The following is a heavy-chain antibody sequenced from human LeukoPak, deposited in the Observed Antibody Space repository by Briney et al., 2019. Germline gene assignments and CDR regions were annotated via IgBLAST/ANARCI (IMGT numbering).Heavy chain of an antibody. Sequence: GGSLRLSCAASGFTFSSYSMSWVRQAPGKGLEWVSAISGSGGSTYYADSVKGRFTISRDNSKNTLYLQMNSLRAEDTAVYYCAKGDDSSGYYLAYFDYWGQGTLVTVSS. CDR2: ISGSGGST. D-gene: IGHD3-22*01. CDR1: GFTFSSYS. CDR3: AKGDDSSGYYLAYFDY. J-gene: IGHJ4*02. V-gene: IGHV3-23*01.